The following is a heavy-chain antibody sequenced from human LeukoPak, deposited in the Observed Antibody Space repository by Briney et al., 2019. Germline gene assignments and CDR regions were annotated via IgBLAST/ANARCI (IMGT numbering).Heavy chain of an antibody. J-gene: IGHJ4*02. D-gene: IGHD4-23*01. CDR2: IYSAGDT. CDR3: ARDSNSFPNFFDL. CDR1: GFSVGDKY. Sequence: SGGSLRLSCAASGFSVGDKYMSWVRQAPGKGLEWVSLIYSAGDTFYSDSVRGRFTVSRDNSKNTLYLQMNSLRAEDTAFYYCARDSNSFPNFFDLWGRGTLVTVSS. V-gene: IGHV3-53*01.